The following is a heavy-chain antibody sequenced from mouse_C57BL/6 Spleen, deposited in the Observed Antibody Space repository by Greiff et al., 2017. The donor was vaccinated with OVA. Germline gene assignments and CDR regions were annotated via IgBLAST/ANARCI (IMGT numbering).Heavy chain of an antibody. J-gene: IGHJ1*03. V-gene: IGHV1-55*01. Sequence: QVQLQQSGAELVKPGASVKMSCKASGYTFTSYWITWVKQRPGQGLEWIGDIYPGSGSTNYNEKFKSKATLTVDTSSSTAYMQLSSLTSEDSAVYYCARGPSIYYDYDGYFDVWGTGTTVTVSS. CDR2: IYPGSGST. CDR1: GYTFTSYW. D-gene: IGHD2-4*01. CDR3: ARGPSIYYDYDGYFDV.